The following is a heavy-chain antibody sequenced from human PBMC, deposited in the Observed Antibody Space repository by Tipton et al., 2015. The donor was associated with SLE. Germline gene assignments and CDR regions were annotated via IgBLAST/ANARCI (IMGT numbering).Heavy chain of an antibody. CDR1: SGSISSYH. CDR2: IYYTGNT. CDR3: ARPRSRGSYDI. D-gene: IGHD3-10*01. J-gene: IGHJ3*02. Sequence: TLSLTCTVSSGSISSYHWTWLGQPPGKGLEWIGYIYYTGNTDYNPSLKSRVTLSLDTSQKQFFLNLTSVIAADTAVYYCARPRSRGSYDIWGRGTMVTVSS. V-gene: IGHV4-59*12.